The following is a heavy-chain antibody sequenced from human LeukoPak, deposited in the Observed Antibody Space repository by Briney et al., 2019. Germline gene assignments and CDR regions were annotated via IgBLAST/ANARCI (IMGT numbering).Heavy chain of an antibody. D-gene: IGHD1-26*01. CDR2: IKQDGSEK. Sequence: GGSLRLSCAASGFTFSSYWMSWVRQAPGKGLEWVANIKQDGSEKYYVDSVKGRFTISRDNAKKSLYLQINSLRAEDTAVYYCATKSGNYYNYWGQGSLVTASS. CDR1: GFTFSSYW. V-gene: IGHV3-7*03. J-gene: IGHJ4*02. CDR3: ATKSGNYYNY.